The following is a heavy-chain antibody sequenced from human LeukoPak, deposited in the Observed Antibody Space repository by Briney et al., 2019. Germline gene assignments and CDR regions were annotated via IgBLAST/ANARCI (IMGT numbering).Heavy chain of an antibody. CDR2: ITGNALNT. J-gene: IGHJ4*02. D-gene: IGHD3-22*01. CDR1: GFTFSNYA. Sequence: PGGSLRLSCAASGFTFSNYAMSWVRQARGKALEWVSAITGNALNTYEADFIKGRFTISRDDSKNTLYLHLSSLRVEDTAVYYCAKLQDFYDNSGYSYFDNWGQGTLVTVSS. CDR3: AKLQDFYDNSGYSYFDN. V-gene: IGHV3-23*01.